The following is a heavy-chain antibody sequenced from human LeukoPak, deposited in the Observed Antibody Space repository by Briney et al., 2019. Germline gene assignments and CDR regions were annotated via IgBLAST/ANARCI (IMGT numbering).Heavy chain of an antibody. J-gene: IGHJ4*02. CDR3: ARHAPGGFGELEPFDY. CDR1: GGSISSSSYY. V-gene: IGHV4-39*01. Sequence: SETLSLTCTVSGGSISSSSYYWGWIRQPPGKGLEWIGSIYYSGSTYYNPSIKSRVTISVDTSKNQFSLRLSSVTAADTAVYYCARHAPGGFGELEPFDYWGQGILVTVSS. D-gene: IGHD3-10*01. CDR2: IYYSGST.